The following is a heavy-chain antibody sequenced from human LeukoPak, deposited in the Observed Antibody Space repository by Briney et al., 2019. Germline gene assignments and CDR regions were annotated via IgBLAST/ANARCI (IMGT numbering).Heavy chain of an antibody. J-gene: IGHJ4*02. V-gene: IGHV4-30-2*01. CDR3: ASGTECGGDCYSL. CDR2: IYHSGST. CDR1: GGSISGGGYS. D-gene: IGHD2-21*02. Sequence: SETLSLACPVSGGSISGGGYSWSWIRQPPGKGLEWIWYIYHSGSTYYNPSLKSRVTISVDRSKNQFSLKLSSVTAADTAVYYCASGTECGGDCYSLWGQGTLVTVSS.